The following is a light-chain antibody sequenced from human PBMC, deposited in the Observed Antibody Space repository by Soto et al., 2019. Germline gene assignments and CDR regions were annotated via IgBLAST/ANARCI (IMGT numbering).Light chain of an antibody. V-gene: IGKV3-15*01. CDR1: QSVSSS. J-gene: IGKJ1*01. CDR2: ATS. Sequence: IVMTQSPATLSVSPGGRATLYCRARQSVSSSLAWYQQKPGQAPSLLIYATSTRATGVPARFSGSGSGTEVTLPISSLQSEDFAVYFCQQYDNWPPWTFGQGTKVELK. CDR3: QQYDNWPPWT.